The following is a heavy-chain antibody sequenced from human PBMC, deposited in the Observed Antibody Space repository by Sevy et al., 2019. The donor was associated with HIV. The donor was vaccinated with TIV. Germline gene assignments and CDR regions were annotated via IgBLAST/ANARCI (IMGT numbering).Heavy chain of an antibody. CDR3: ATAPGYYDSAPFDY. Sequence: GGSLRLSCAVSGFTFKNAWMNWVRQAPGTGLQWVGLIKSKIDGETTDYAAPVKGRFTISRDDSKNTRYLQMNSLKIEDTAVYYCATAPGYYDSAPFDYWGPGTLVTVSS. D-gene: IGHD3-22*01. J-gene: IGHJ4*02. CDR2: IKSKIDGETT. CDR1: GFTFKNAW. V-gene: IGHV3-15*01.